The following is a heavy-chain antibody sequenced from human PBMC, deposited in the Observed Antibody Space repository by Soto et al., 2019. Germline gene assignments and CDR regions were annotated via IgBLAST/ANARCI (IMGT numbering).Heavy chain of an antibody. D-gene: IGHD6-13*01. CDR2: INHSGST. Sequence: QVQLQQWGAGLLKPSEALSLTCAVYGGSFSGYYWMWVRQPPGKGLAWIGEINHSGSTNYNPSLKSRVTISVDTSKKQFSLKLSSVTAADTAVYYCATLLYSSSWYNNVFDPWGHGTLVTVSS. CDR1: GGSFSGYY. V-gene: IGHV4-34*01. J-gene: IGHJ5*02. CDR3: ATLLYSSSWYNNVFDP.